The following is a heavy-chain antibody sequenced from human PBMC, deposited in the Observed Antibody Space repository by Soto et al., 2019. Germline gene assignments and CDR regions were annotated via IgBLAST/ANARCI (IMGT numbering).Heavy chain of an antibody. CDR3: ARHLRETGSDY. J-gene: IGHJ4*02. D-gene: IGHD1-1*01. Sequence: QLQLQESGPGLVKPSETLSLTCTVSGGSISSSSYYWGWIRQPPGKGLEWIGSINYSGSTYYNPSLKSRVTISVDRSKNQFSLKLSSVSAPDTAVYYCARHLRETGSDYWGQGTLVTVSS. CDR1: GGSISSSSYY. CDR2: INYSGST. V-gene: IGHV4-39*01.